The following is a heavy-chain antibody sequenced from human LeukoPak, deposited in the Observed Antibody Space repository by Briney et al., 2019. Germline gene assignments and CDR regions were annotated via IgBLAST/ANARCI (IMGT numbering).Heavy chain of an antibody. J-gene: IGHJ4*02. CDR3: AKGYYYDSSGYYQHFDH. V-gene: IGHV3-30*18. Sequence: GGSLRLSCAASGFTFSSFGIHWVRQAPGKGLEWVALISYDGSNQYYADSVKGRFTISRGNSKNTLYLQMNSLRAEDTAAYYCAKGYYYDSSGYYQHFDHWGQGTLVTVSS. CDR2: ISYDGSNQ. CDR1: GFTFSSFG. D-gene: IGHD3-22*01.